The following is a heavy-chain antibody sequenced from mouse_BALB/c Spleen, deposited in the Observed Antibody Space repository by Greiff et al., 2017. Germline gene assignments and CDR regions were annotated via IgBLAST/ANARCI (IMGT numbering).Heavy chain of an antibody. CDR2: INPSTGYT. CDR3: ANSYYAMDY. V-gene: IGHV1-7*01. Sequence: VQGVESGAELAKPGASVKMSCKASGYTFTSYWMHWVKQRPGQGLEWIGYINPSTGYTEYNQKFKDKATLTADKSSSTAYMQLSSLTSEDSAVYYCANSYYAMDYWGQGTSVTVSS. J-gene: IGHJ4*01. CDR1: GYTFTSYW.